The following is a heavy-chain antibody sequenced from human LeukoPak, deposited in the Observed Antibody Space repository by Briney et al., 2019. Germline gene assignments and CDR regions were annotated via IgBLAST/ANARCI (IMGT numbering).Heavy chain of an antibody. D-gene: IGHD2-2*02. Sequence: GESLKISCKGSGYSFTSYWIGWVRQMPGKGLEWMGIIYPGDSDTRYSPSFQGQVTISADKSISTAYLQWSSLKASDTAMYYCARLSCSSTSCYRDYYYYYGMDVWGQGTTVTVSS. CDR1: GYSFTSYW. CDR2: IYPGDSDT. CDR3: ARLSCSSTSCYRDYYYYYGMDV. J-gene: IGHJ6*02. V-gene: IGHV5-51*01.